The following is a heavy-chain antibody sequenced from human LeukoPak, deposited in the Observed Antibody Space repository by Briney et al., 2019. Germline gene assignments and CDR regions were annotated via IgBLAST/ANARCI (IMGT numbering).Heavy chain of an antibody. Sequence: GGSLRLSCAASGFTFSSYSMNWVRQAPGKGLEWVSYISSSSSTIYYADSVKGRFTISRDNSKNTLYLQMNSLRAEDTAVYYCAKDQTLSAGTSTWHFDYWGQGTLVTVSS. D-gene: IGHD6-19*01. J-gene: IGHJ4*02. CDR3: AKDQTLSAGTSTWHFDY. CDR1: GFTFSSYS. V-gene: IGHV3-48*01. CDR2: ISSSSSTI.